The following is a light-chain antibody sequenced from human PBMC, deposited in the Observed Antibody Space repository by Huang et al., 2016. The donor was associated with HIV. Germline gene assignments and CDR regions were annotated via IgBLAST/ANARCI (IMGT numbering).Light chain of an antibody. Sequence: EIVLTQSPGTLSLSPGERATLSCRASQSVGRNVGWYQQKAGQTPRLVIYDASTRATGIPARFSGSGSGTDCTLTISSLEPEDVAVYYCQQRDSFGQGTRLDIK. CDR3: QQRDS. J-gene: IGKJ5*01. CDR1: QSVGRN. V-gene: IGKV3-11*01. CDR2: DAS.